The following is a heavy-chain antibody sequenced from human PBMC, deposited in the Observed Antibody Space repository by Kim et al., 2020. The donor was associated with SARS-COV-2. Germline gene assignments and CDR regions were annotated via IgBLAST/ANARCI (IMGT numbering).Heavy chain of an antibody. Sequence: GGSLRLSCAASGFTFSSYAMSWVRQAPGKGLEWVSAISGSGGSTYYADSVKGRFTISRDNSKNTLYLQMNSLRAEDTAVYYCSIDLEYVWGSYRLTRSPGGPAYWGQGTLVTVSS. V-gene: IGHV3-23*01. D-gene: IGHD3-16*02. CDR2: ISGSGGST. CDR3: SIDLEYVWGSYRLTRSPGGPAY. J-gene: IGHJ4*02. CDR1: GFTFSSYA.